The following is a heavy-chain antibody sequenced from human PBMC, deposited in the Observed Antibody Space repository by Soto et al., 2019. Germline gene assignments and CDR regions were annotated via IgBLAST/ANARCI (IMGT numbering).Heavy chain of an antibody. Sequence: EVQLLESGGALVQPGGSLRLSCAASGFTFSNYAMSWVRQAPGKGLEWVSSISGSGDSTHNADSVKGRFTISRDNAKNTLYLHLNSLTGDDPAVYYCAKGGLHTGSRYEGYWGQGTLVTVSA. CDR3: AKGGLHTGSRYEGY. CDR2: ISGSGDST. CDR1: GFTFSNYA. J-gene: IGHJ4*02. D-gene: IGHD6-13*01. V-gene: IGHV3-23*01.